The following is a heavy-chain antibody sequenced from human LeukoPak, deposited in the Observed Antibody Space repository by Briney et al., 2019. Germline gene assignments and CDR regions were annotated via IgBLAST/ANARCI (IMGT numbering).Heavy chain of an antibody. Sequence: SQTLPLTCTVSGGSISSGGYYWSWIRQHPGKGLEWIGYIYYSGSTYYNPSLKSRVTISVDTSKNQFSLKLSSVTAADTAVYYCAGTSYGSGSFDYWGQGTLVTVPS. V-gene: IGHV4-31*03. D-gene: IGHD3-10*01. CDR2: IYYSGST. J-gene: IGHJ4*02. CDR1: GGSISSGGYY. CDR3: AGTSYGSGSFDY.